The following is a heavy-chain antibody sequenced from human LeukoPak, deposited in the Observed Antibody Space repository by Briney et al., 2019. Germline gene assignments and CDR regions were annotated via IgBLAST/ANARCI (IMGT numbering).Heavy chain of an antibody. CDR2: IYHSGST. V-gene: IGHV4-38-2*02. D-gene: IGHD3-10*01. CDR3: ARGRRITMVRGVITPINYYYYYMDV. CDR1: GYSIRIGYY. J-gene: IGHJ6*03. Sequence: SETLSLTCTVSGYSIRIGYYWGWIRQPPGKGLEWIGSIYHSGSTNYNPSLKSRVTISVDTSKNQFSLKLSSVTAADTAVYYCARGRRITMVRGVITPINYYYYYMDVWGKGTTVTISS.